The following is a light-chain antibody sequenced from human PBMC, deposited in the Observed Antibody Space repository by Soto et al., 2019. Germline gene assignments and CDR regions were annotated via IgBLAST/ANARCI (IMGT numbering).Light chain of an antibody. CDR3: LQNNSYPRT. CDR2: DAS. Sequence: DIQMTQSPSSLSASVGDRVTITCQASQDITNYLNWYQQKPGKAPRLLLYDASSLETGVPSRFSGSGSGTDFTFTISSLQPEDIETYYCLQNNSYPRTLAGGTNVDIK. J-gene: IGKJ4*01. CDR1: QDITNY. V-gene: IGKV1-33*01.